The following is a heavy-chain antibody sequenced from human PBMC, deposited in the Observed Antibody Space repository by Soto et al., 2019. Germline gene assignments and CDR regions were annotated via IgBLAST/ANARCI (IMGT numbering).Heavy chain of an antibody. CDR1: GGSMSASY. Sequence: QVQLQESGPGLVKPSETLSLTCTVSGGSMSASYWSWMRQPPGKGLEWIGYIYYSGSTNYNPSLKSRVTISIDTSMNQFSLKLSSVTAADTAVYYCARRQGSSSWLDYWGQGTLVTVSS. J-gene: IGHJ4*02. CDR2: IYYSGST. D-gene: IGHD6-13*01. CDR3: ARRQGSSSWLDY. V-gene: IGHV4-59*01.